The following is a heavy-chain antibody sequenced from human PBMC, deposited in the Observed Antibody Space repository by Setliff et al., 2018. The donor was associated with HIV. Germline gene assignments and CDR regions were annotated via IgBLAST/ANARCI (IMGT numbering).Heavy chain of an antibody. D-gene: IGHD3-22*01. CDR2: ISGSGANP. CDR3: AKDRFSDSSAPGDAFDV. Sequence: GSLRLSCAVSGFTFSGYWMTWVRQAPGKGLEWVSGISGSGANPYNADFVEGRFTVSRDNSKNTLYLQLNSLRAEDTAVYYCAKDRFSDSSAPGDAFDVWGVGTLVTISS. CDR1: GFTFSGYW. V-gene: IGHV3-23*01. J-gene: IGHJ3*01.